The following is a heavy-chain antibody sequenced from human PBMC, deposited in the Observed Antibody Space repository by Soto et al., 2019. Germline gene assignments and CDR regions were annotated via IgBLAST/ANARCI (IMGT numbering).Heavy chain of an antibody. CDR1: GFSLRTTGVG. D-gene: IGHD1-26*01. CDR3: AHRLVSGDGWFGP. J-gene: IGHJ5*02. Sequence: QITLKESGPPLVKPTQTLTLTCTFSGFSLRTTGVGVAWFRQPPGKALEWLALIYWDGDVRYSPSLRTRLFITEATSRNQVVLTVANMAPVDTGTYYCAHRLVSGDGWFGPWGQGTLVTVSS. V-gene: IGHV2-5*02. CDR2: IYWDGDV.